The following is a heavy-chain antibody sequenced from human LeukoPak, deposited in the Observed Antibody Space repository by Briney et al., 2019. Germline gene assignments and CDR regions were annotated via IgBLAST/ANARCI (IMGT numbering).Heavy chain of an antibody. Sequence: SETLSLTCTVSGGSISSSNYYWGWIRQPPGKGLEWIGSIYYSGSTFYNPSLKSRVTISVDTSKNQFSLKLSSVTAADTAVYYCARDFADTETRTADVYYTDVWGKGTTVTVSS. D-gene: IGHD5-18*01. J-gene: IGHJ6*03. V-gene: IGHV4-39*02. CDR3: ARDFADTETRTADVYYTDV. CDR2: IYYSGST. CDR1: GGSISSSNYY.